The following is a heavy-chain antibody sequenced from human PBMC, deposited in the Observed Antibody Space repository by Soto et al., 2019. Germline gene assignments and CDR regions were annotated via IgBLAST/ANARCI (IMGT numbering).Heavy chain of an antibody. Sequence: SETLSLTCTVSGGSISSGGYYWSWIRQHPGRGLEWIGYIYYSGSTYYNPSLKSRVTISVDTSKNQFSLKLSSVTAADTAVYYCARTLRIAAAGTEWFDPWGQGTLVTVSS. D-gene: IGHD6-13*01. CDR3: ARTLRIAAAGTEWFDP. CDR1: GGSISSGGYY. V-gene: IGHV4-31*03. CDR2: IYYSGST. J-gene: IGHJ5*02.